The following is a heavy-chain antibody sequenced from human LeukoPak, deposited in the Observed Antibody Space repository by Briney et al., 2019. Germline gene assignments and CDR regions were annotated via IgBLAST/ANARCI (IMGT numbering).Heavy chain of an antibody. CDR1: GFTFSSHW. D-gene: IGHD1-26*01. J-gene: IGHJ4*02. CDR2: IKQDGTEI. CDR3: ARDKVVGATYFDY. V-gene: IGHV3-7*01. Sequence: GGSLRLSCAASGFTFSSHWMSWVRQAPGKGPEWVANIKQDGTEICYVDSVKGRFTISRDDAKNSLYLQMNSLRDEDTAVYYCARDKVVGATYFDYWGQGTLVTVSS.